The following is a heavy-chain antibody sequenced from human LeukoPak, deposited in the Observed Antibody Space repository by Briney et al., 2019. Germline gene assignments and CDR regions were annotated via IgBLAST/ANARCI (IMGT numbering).Heavy chain of an antibody. Sequence: GGSLRLSCAASGFTFSSYGMHWVRQAPGKGLEWVAVIWYDGSNKYYADSVKGRFTISRDNSKNTLYLQMNSLRAEDTAVYYCARDPSPTSGCCSGGSCYPGAYWGQGTLVTVSS. J-gene: IGHJ4*02. V-gene: IGHV3-33*01. CDR2: IWYDGSNK. D-gene: IGHD2-15*01. CDR3: ARDPSPTSGCCSGGSCYPGAY. CDR1: GFTFSSYG.